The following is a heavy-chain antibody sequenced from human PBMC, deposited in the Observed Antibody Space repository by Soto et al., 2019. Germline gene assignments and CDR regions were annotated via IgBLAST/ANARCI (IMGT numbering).Heavy chain of an antibody. CDR3: ARNAEYYTSAHYRN. CDR2: IYWDDDK. D-gene: IGHD3-22*01. V-gene: IGHV2-5*02. J-gene: IGHJ4*02. Sequence: QITLKESGPTLVKPTQTLTLTCSFSGFSLTTREVGVGWIRQPPGKALEWLALIYWDDDKRYNPSLKSRPAITKDTSKNQVVLTMTNMDPVDTATYYCARNAEYYTSAHYRNWGQGTLVTVSS. CDR1: GFSLTTREVG.